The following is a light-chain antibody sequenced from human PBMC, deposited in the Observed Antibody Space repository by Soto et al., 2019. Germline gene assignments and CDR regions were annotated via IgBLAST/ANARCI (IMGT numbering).Light chain of an antibody. J-gene: IGKJ5*01. CDR2: DAS. CDR3: QQRSNWLST. CDR1: QSVSSY. V-gene: IGKV3-11*01. Sequence: EIVLTQSPATLSLSPGERATLSCRASQSVSSYLAWYQQKPGQAPRLLIYDASNRATGIPARFSGSGSGTDVTLTISSLEPEDFAVYYCQQRSNWLSTFGQGTRLEIK.